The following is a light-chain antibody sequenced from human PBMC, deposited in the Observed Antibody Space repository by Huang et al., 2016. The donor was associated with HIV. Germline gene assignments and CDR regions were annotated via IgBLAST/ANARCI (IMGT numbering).Light chain of an antibody. Sequence: DIVLTQSPLSLPVTPGESASISCRSSQSLLHTNGYNYLDWYLQKPGQSPQVLIYLGSNRASVVPDRFSGSGSGTNFTLKINRVAAEDVGVYYCMQGLQGFTFGPGTKVHIK. CDR1: QSLLHTNGYNY. CDR2: LGS. J-gene: IGKJ3*01. V-gene: IGKV2-28*01. CDR3: MQGLQGFT.